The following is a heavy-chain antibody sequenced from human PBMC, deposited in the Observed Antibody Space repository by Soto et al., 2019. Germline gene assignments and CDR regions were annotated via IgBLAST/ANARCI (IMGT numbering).Heavy chain of an antibody. V-gene: IGHV4-61*01. D-gene: IGHD3-10*01. CDR1: GDSVTFGHHY. Sequence: QVQLQESGPRLVKPSGTLSLICIVSGDSVTFGHHYWRWIRQPPGKGLEWIGHIFFTGATNYSPPLKSRVTMSVDSSKSQFSVNLTSVTAAVAAIYYCARDRSDSAGSSLGRRLDVWGQGTTVTVSS. CDR2: IFFTGAT. J-gene: IGHJ6*02. CDR3: ARDRSDSAGSSLGRRLDV.